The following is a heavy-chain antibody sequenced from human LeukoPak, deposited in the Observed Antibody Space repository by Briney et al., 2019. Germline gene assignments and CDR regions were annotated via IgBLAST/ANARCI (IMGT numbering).Heavy chain of an antibody. CDR2: IYYSGST. D-gene: IGHD2-2*01. V-gene: IGHV4-30-4*08. CDR3: ARVRCSSTSCPFGY. Sequence: SETLSLTCTVSGGSISSGDYYWSWIRQPPGKGLEWIGYIYYSGSTYYNPSLKSRVTISVDTSKNQFSLKLTSVTAADTAVYYCARVRCSSTSCPFGYWGQGTLVTVSS. J-gene: IGHJ4*02. CDR1: GGSISSGDYY.